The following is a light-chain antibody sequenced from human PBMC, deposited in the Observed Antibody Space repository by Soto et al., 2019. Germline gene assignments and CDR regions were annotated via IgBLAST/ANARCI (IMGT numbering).Light chain of an antibody. Sequence: EIVMTQSPATLSVSPGERVTLSCRASQSISTELAWYQQKPGQPPRLLIYSASPRATGVPARFTGSGSGSEFTLTISGLQSEDFAVYYCQQGHNWPLTFGQGTRLEI. V-gene: IGKV3-15*01. CDR2: SAS. CDR1: QSISTE. CDR3: QQGHNWPLT. J-gene: IGKJ2*01.